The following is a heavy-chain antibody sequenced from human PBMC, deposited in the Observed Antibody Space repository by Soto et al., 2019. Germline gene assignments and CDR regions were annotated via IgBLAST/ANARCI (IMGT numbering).Heavy chain of an antibody. CDR1: GGSISSYY. V-gene: IGHV4-34*01. CDR2: INHSGST. CDR3: ARGRKLVRYFDY. Sequence: SETLSLTCTVSGGSISSYYWSWIRQPPGKGLEWIGEINHSGSTNYNPSLKSRVTISVDTSKNQFSLKLSSVTAADTAVYYCARGRKLVRYFDYWGQGTLVTVSS. J-gene: IGHJ4*02. D-gene: IGHD6-6*01.